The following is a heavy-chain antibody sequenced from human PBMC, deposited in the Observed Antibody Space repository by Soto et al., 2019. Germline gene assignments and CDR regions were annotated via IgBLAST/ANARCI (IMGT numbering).Heavy chain of an antibody. CDR1: GVTFRSYW. V-gene: IGHV3-33*01. D-gene: IGHD3-22*01. CDR3: ARPRYYYDSSGYYSFNY. Sequence: GGAPRLSCGGSGVTFRSYWMHWGRPAPGKVLEWVAVIWYDGSNKYYADSVKGRFTISRDNSKNTLYLQMNSLRAEDTAVYYCARPRYYYDSSGYYSFNYWGQGTLVTVSS. CDR2: IWYDGSNK. J-gene: IGHJ4*02.